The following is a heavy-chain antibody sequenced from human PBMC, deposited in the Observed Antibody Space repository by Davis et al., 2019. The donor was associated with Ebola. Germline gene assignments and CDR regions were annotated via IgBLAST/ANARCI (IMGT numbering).Heavy chain of an antibody. CDR2: IIPMFNTP. CDR1: GGTFDIQA. Sequence: SVKVSCKAFGGTFDIQAISWVRQAPGQGLEWMGGIIPMFNTPNYAQKFQGRLTITADESTRTAYMELSSLRSGDTAVYYCARAAGSGYGMDVWGKGTTVNVSS. CDR3: ARAAGSGYGMDV. J-gene: IGHJ6*04. V-gene: IGHV1-69*13. D-gene: IGHD6-19*01.